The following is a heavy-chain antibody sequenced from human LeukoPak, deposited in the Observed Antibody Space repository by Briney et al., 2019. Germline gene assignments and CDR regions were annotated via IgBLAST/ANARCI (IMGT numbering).Heavy chain of an antibody. D-gene: IGHD3-10*01. J-gene: IGHJ4*02. V-gene: IGHV2-5*01. CDR1: GFSLSTSGVG. Sequence: ASGPTLVNPTQTLTLTCTFSGFSLSTSGVGVGWIRQPPGKALEWLALIYWNDDNRYSPSLKSRLSITKDTSKNQVVLTMTNMDPVDTATYYCAHRRNFYYGSGSSVSFDYWGQGTLVTVSS. CDR2: IYWNDDN. CDR3: AHRRNFYYGSGSSVSFDY.